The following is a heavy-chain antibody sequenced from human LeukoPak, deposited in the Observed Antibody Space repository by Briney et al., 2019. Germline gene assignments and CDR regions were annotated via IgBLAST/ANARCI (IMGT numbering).Heavy chain of an antibody. J-gene: IGHJ3*02. CDR2: ISSSSSYI. CDR1: GFTFSSYS. V-gene: IGHV3-21*01. CDR3: ARDPRYYDSSGYYYSPLDAFDI. D-gene: IGHD3-22*01. Sequence: PGGSLRLSCAASGFTFSSYSMNWVRQAPGKGLEWDSSISSSSSYIYYADSVKGRFTISRDNAKNSLYLQMNSLRAEDTAVYYCARDPRYYDSSGYYYSPLDAFDIWGQGTMVTVSS.